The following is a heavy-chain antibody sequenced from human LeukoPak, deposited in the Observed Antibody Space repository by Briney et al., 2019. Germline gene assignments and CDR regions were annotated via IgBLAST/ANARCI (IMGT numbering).Heavy chain of an antibody. Sequence: SGGSLRLSCAASVFTFSHYAMNWVRQAPGKGLEWVSSIGSGGSYLSYADSVKGRFTVSRDNAKYSLFLQMRSLRDEDTAVYYCARGPALYCTSSSCLDGVDWGQGTLVSVSS. J-gene: IGHJ4*02. V-gene: IGHV3-21*01. CDR1: VFTFSHYA. D-gene: IGHD2-2*01. CDR2: IGSGGSYL. CDR3: ARGPALYCTSSSCLDGVD.